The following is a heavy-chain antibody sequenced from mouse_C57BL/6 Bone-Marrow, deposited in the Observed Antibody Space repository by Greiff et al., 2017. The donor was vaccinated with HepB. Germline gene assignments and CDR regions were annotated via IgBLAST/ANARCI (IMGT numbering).Heavy chain of an antibody. CDR2: IDPSDSYT. V-gene: IGHV1-59*01. CDR3: ARGWLLRTARFDY. D-gene: IGHD2-3*01. Sequence: VQLQQPGAELVRPGTSVKLSCKASGYTFTSYWMHWVKQRPGQGLEWIGVIDPSDSYTNYNQKFKGKATLTVDTSSSTAYMQLSSLTSEDSAVYYCARGWLLRTARFDYWGQGTTLTVSS. CDR1: GYTFTSYW. J-gene: IGHJ2*01.